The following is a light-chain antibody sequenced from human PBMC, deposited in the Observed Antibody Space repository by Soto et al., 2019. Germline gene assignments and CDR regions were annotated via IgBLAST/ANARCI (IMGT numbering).Light chain of an antibody. CDR2: SAS. CDR3: QHTINATPWT. J-gene: IGKJ1*01. Sequence: IRHSPPPTTLAASVGAAITLTCRSSEYISSYLNWDQHKPGEAPKLLIYSASPLQPGLPSRFSGSGSGKDFTLTIGRRQSELFACYFSQHTINATPWTLGLGTEVDI. V-gene: IGKV1-39*01. CDR1: EYISSY.